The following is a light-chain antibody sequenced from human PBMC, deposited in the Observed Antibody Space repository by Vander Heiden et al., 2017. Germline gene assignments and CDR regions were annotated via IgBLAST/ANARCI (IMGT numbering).Light chain of an antibody. CDR2: DAS. CDR3: QQRSNWPSWT. V-gene: IGKV3-11*01. Sequence: EIVLTQSPATLSLSPGERATLSCRASQSVSSYLAWYQQKRGQAPRLLIYDASNRATGIPARFSGSGSGTDFTLTISSLEPEDFAVYYCQQRSNWPSWTFGQGTKVEIK. CDR1: QSVSSY. J-gene: IGKJ1*01.